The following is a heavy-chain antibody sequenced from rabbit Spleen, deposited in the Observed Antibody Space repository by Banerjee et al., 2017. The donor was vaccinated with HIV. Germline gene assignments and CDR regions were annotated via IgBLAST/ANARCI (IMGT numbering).Heavy chain of an antibody. CDR3: ARDTGTSFSTYGMDL. D-gene: IGHD8-1*01. V-gene: IGHV1S40*01. CDR2: IYAGSSDST. J-gene: IGHJ6*01. CDR1: GIDFSSYYH. Sequence: VESGGDLVKPGASLTLTCTASGIDFSSYYHMCWLRQAPGKGLEWIACIYAGSSDSTYYASWAKGRFTISKTSSTTVTLQMTSLTAADTATYFCARDTGTSFSTYGMDLWGPGTLVTVS.